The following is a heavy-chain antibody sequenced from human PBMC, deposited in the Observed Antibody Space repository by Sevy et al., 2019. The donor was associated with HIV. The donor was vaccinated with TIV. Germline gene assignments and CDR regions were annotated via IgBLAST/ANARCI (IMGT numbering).Heavy chain of an antibody. J-gene: IGHJ5*02. CDR3: TRAKYDYVWGSYRENWFDP. Sequence: GGSLRLSCTASGFTFGDYAMSWVRQAPGKGLEWVGFIRSKAYGGTTEYAASVKGRFTISRDDSKSIAYLQMNGLKTEDTAVYYCTRAKYDYVWGSYRENWFDPWGQGTLVTVSS. CDR1: GFTFGDYA. V-gene: IGHV3-49*04. CDR2: IRSKAYGGTT. D-gene: IGHD3-16*02.